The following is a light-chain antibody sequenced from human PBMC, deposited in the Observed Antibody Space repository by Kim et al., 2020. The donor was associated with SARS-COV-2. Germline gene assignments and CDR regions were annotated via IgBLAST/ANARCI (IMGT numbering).Light chain of an antibody. CDR2: GAS. CDR3: QKYDSAPLT. J-gene: IGKJ4*01. V-gene: IGKV1-27*01. CDR1: QDISNY. Sequence: GDRVTLNCRASQDISNYLAWYQQKPGKVPQLLIYGASTLQSGVPSRFSGSGSGTEFTHTINSLQPEDVASYYCQKYDSAPLTFGGGTKVDIK.